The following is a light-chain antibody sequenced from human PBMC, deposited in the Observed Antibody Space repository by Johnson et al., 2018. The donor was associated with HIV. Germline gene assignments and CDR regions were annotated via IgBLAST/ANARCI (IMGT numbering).Light chain of an antibody. Sequence: QSVLTQPPSVSAAPGQKVTISCSGSSSNIGNNYVSWYQQVPGTAPKLLIYDNNKLPSGIPARFSGSKSGTSATLGITGLQTGDEADYYCGTWDASLSVNVFGPGTKVTVL. CDR2: DNN. CDR1: SSNIGNNY. J-gene: IGLJ1*01. CDR3: GTWDASLSVNV. V-gene: IGLV1-51*01.